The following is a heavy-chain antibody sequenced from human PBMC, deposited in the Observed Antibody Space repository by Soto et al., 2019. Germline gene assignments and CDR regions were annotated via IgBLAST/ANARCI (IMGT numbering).Heavy chain of an antibody. J-gene: IGHJ6*02. CDR2: MNPNSGNT. CDR1: GYTFTSYD. V-gene: IGHV1-8*01. D-gene: IGHD1-1*01. Sequence: QVQLVQSGAEVKKPGASVKVSCKASGYTFTSYDINWVRQATGQGLEWMGWMNPNSGNTGYAQKFRGRVTMTRNTYISTAYMELSSLRSEDTGVYYCARERTGTTSMDVWGQGTTVTVSS. CDR3: ARERTGTTSMDV.